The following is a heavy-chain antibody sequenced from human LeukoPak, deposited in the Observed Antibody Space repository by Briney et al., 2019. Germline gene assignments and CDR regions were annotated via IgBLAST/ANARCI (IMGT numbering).Heavy chain of an antibody. CDR3: ARARNGGYSYGYIIDY. CDR1: GGSISSGGYS. CDR2: IYHSGST. D-gene: IGHD5-18*01. J-gene: IGHJ4*02. V-gene: IGHV4-30-2*01. Sequence: PSETLSLTCAVSGGSISSGGYSWSWIRQPPGKGLEWIGYIYHSGSTYYNPSLKSRVTISVDRSKNQFSLKLSSVTAADTAVYYCARARNGGYSYGYIIDYWGQGTLVTVSS.